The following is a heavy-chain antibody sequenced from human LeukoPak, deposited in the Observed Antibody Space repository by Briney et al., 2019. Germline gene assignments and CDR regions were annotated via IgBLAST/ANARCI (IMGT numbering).Heavy chain of an antibody. V-gene: IGHV3-21*01. Sequence: GGSLTLSCAVSGFTFSRFSMTWVRQAPLKGLEWVSSISSSSSYIYYRDSVKGRFTISRDNAKNSLYLQMHSLRAEDTAVYYCALVGATSWAPFDYWGQGTLVTVSS. CDR3: ALVGATSWAPFDY. CDR1: GFTFSRFS. D-gene: IGHD1-26*01. CDR2: ISSSSSYI. J-gene: IGHJ4*02.